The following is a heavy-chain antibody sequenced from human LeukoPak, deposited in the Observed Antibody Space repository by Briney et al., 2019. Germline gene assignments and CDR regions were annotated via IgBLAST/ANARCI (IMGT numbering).Heavy chain of an antibody. CDR2: IYSSGST. Sequence: SETLSLTCTVSGGSTTDYFWSWIRQPAGKGLEWIGRIYSSGSTNYNASLKSRVTMLVDTSKNQFSLKLSSVTAADTAVYYCAREVSARDGSLGRPFDYWGQGTLVTVSS. CDR3: AREVSARDGSLGRPFDY. V-gene: IGHV4-4*07. J-gene: IGHJ4*02. CDR1: GGSTTDYF. D-gene: IGHD5-24*01.